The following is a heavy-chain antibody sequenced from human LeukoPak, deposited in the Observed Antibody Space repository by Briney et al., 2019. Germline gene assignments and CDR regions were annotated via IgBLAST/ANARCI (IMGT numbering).Heavy chain of an antibody. CDR3: ARDYRIAAAGTSGGDWFDP. V-gene: IGHV1-18*01. CDR1: GYTFTSYG. D-gene: IGHD6-13*01. Sequence: ASLKVACKASGYTFTSYGISGVRQAPGQGLDGMGWISPYNGNTNYAQKLQGRVTMTTDTSTSTAYMELRSLRSDDTAVYYCARDYRIAAAGTSGGDWFDPWGQGTLVTVSS. J-gene: IGHJ5*02. CDR2: ISPYNGNT.